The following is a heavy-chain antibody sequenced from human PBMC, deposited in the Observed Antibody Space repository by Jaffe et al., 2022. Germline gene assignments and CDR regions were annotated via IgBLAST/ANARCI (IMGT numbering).Heavy chain of an antibody. V-gene: IGHV3-23*01. J-gene: IGHJ4*02. CDR3: AKDHYTSDTFWYFFDR. CDR1: GFYFANYA. D-gene: IGHD6-19*01. CDR2: IRGSGETT. Sequence: EVQLLESGGGLVQPGGSLRLSCTASGFYFANYAMSWVRQAPGKGLEWVSAIRGSGETTYYADSVKGRFTISRDNSKSTLYLQMNSLRGEDTAVYYCAKDHYTSDTFWYFFDRWGQGTLVTVSS.